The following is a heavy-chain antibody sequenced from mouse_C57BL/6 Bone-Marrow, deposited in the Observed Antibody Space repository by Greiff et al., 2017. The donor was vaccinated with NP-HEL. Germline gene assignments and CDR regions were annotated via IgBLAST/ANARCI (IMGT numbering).Heavy chain of an antibody. D-gene: IGHD2-3*01. CDR3: ARPGLLRLPWYFDV. V-gene: IGHV5-6*01. CDR2: ISSGGSYT. CDR1: GFTFSSYG. Sequence: EVQGVESGGDLVKPGGSLKLSCAASGFTFSSYGMSWVRQTPDKRLEWVATISSGGSYTYYPDSVKGRFTISRDNAKNTLYLQMSRLKSEDTAMYYCARPGLLRLPWYFDVWGTGTTVTVSS. J-gene: IGHJ1*03.